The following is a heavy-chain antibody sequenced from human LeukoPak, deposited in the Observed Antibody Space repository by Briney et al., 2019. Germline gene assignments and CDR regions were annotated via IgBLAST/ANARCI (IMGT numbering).Heavy chain of an antibody. CDR3: ASAFVVVPAAIKGNSYYFDY. Sequence: GSVKVSCKASGYTFTSYDINWVRQATGQGHEWMGWMNPNSGNTGYAQKFQGRVTMTRNTSISTAYMELSSLRSEDTAVYYCASAFVVVPAAIKGNSYYFDYWGQRTLVTVSS. D-gene: IGHD2-2*01. J-gene: IGHJ4*02. V-gene: IGHV1-8*01. CDR2: MNPNSGNT. CDR1: GYTFTSYD.